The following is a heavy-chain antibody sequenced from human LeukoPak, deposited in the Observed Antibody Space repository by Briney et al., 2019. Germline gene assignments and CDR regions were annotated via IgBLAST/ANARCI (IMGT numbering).Heavy chain of an antibody. CDR3: ARGMYYDFWSGYYTPFDY. Sequence: PGGSLRLSCAASGFTFSSYTMHWVRQAPGKGLEWVAVISHDGSNKYNADSVKGRFTISRDNSKNTLYLQMNSLRPEDTAVYYCARGMYYDFWSGYYTPFDYWGQGTLVTVSS. V-gene: IGHV3-30-3*01. CDR2: ISHDGSNK. D-gene: IGHD3-3*01. J-gene: IGHJ4*02. CDR1: GFTFSSYT.